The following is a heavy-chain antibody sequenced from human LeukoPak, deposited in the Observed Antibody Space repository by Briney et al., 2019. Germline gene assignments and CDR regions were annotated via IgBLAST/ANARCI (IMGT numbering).Heavy chain of an antibody. V-gene: IGHV3-21*01. CDR3: AREYPYSGSYLFDY. J-gene: IGHJ4*02. D-gene: IGHD1-26*01. CDR1: GFTFSSYS. CDR2: ISSSNSYI. Sequence: PGGSLRLSCAASGFTFSSYSMNWVRQAPGKGLEWVSSISSSNSYIYYADSVKGRFTISRDNAKNSLYLQMNSLRAEDTAVYYCAREYPYSGSYLFDYWGQGTLVTVSS.